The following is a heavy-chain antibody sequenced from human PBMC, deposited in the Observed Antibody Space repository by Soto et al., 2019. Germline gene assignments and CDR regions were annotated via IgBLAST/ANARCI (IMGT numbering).Heavy chain of an antibody. V-gene: IGHV3-30*18. D-gene: IGHD2-2*01. Sequence: QVQLVESGGGVVQPGRSLRLSCAASGFTFSSYGMHWVRQAPGKGLEWVAVISYDGSNKYYADSVKGRFTISRDNSKNTLYQQMNSLRAEDTAVYYFAKDPGIVVVPAAMGEGYWFDPWGQGTLVTVSS. CDR3: AKDPGIVVVPAAMGEGYWFDP. CDR1: GFTFSSYG. J-gene: IGHJ5*02. CDR2: ISYDGSNK.